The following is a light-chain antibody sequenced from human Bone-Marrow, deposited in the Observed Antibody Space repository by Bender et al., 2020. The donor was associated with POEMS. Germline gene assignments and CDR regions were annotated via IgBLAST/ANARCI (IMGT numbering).Light chain of an antibody. Sequence: QSVLTQPPSASGTPGQRVTISCSGGSSNIGAHAVNWYQHLPGPAPKLLIYSSHRRPSEGPDRFSGSRSGTSASLAISGLQSEDEADYYCAVWDDGLNGCVFGGETELTVL. CDR1: SSNIGAHA. CDR3: AVWDDGLNGCV. CDR2: SSH. V-gene: IGLV1-44*01. J-gene: IGLJ3*02.